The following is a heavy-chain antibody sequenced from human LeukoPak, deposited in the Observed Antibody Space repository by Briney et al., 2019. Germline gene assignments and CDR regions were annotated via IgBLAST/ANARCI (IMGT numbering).Heavy chain of an antibody. V-gene: IGHV3-23*01. CDR3: ALYSSSWYSPFDY. J-gene: IGHJ4*02. CDR1: GFTFSSYA. D-gene: IGHD6-13*01. Sequence: GGSLRLSCAASGFTFSSYAMCWVRQAPGEGLEWVSAISGSGGSTYYADSVKGRFTISRDNSKNTLYLQMNSLRAEDTAVYYCALYSSSWYSPFDYWGQGTLVTVSS. CDR2: ISGSGGST.